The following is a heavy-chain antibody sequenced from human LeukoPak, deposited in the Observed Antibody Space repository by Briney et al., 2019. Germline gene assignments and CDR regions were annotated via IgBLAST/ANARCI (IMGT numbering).Heavy chain of an antibody. CDR2: ISYGGTTK. J-gene: IGHJ4*02. Sequence: QPGGSLRLSCAASGFSFSSYAMHWVRQAPGKGLVWVAVISYGGTTKHYADSVKGRFTISRDNSENMLFLQMTNLRAEDTAVYYCATDWNSSGWYGPFDHWGQGTLVTVSS. CDR1: GFSFSSYA. CDR3: ATDWNSSGWYGPFDH. D-gene: IGHD6-19*01. V-gene: IGHV3-30-3*01.